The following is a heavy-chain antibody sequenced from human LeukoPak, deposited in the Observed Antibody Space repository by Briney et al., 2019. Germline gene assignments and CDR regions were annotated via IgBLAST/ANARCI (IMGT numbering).Heavy chain of an antibody. CDR2: ISLSGST. V-gene: IGHV4-4*07. CDR3: VRSLGPGPGWSLDV. J-gene: IGHJ2*01. CDR1: GVSVTDYY. D-gene: IGHD6-19*01. Sequence: SETLSLTCTVSGVSVTDYYWTWVRQPAGKGLEWIGRISLSGSTDYNPSLQSRVTMSVDTSKNQFSLTLRSVTAADTAKYYCVRSLGPGPGWSLDVWGRGTLMTVAS.